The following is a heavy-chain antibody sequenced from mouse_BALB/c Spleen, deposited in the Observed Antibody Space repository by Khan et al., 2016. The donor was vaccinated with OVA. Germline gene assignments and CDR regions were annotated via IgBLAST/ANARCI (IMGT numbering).Heavy chain of an antibody. Sequence: VQLKESGAELVKPGASVKLSCTASGFNIKDTHLHWVQQRPEQGLEWIGRIDPANDNSKYDPRFQGKATITADTSSKTAYLDLSSLTSEDTAVYYCAPAGTGDYFDYWGQGTTLTVSS. CDR1: GFNIKDTH. CDR3: APAGTGDYFDY. CDR2: IDPANDNS. D-gene: IGHD4-1*01. J-gene: IGHJ2*01. V-gene: IGHV14-3*02.